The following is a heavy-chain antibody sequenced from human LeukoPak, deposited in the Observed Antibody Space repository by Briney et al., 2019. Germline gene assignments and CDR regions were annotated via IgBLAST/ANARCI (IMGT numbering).Heavy chain of an antibody. V-gene: IGHV4-39*01. CDR2: IHYSGTT. CDR3: ARHRIVGAMVRYYGMDV. Sequence: SETLSLTCTVSGGSIRTNTNYWGWNSSNYWGWIRQPPGKGLEWIGSIHYSGTTYYHPSLQSRLTISVDTSKNQFSLKLSSVTAADTAVYYCARHRIVGAMVRYYGMDVWGQGTTVTVSS. CDR1: GGSIRTNTNYWGWNSSNY. D-gene: IGHD1-26*01. J-gene: IGHJ6*02.